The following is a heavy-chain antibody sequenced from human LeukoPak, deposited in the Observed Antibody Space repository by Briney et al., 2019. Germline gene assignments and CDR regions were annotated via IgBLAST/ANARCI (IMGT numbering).Heavy chain of an antibody. CDR2: ISSSSNI. Sequence: GGSLRLSCAASGFTFSSYSMNWVRQAPGKGLEWVSSISSSSNIYYADSVKGRFTISRDNAKNSLYLQMNSLRAEDTAVYYCARAISSSWDPADYYYGMDVWGQGTTVTVSS. J-gene: IGHJ6*02. V-gene: IGHV3-21*04. CDR3: ARAISSSWDPADYYYGMDV. D-gene: IGHD6-13*01. CDR1: GFTFSSYS.